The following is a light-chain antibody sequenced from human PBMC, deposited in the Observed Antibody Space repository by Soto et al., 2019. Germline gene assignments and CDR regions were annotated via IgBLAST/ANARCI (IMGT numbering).Light chain of an antibody. V-gene: IGLV2-23*01. Sequence: QSALTQPASVSGSPGQSITISCTGSSSDVGSYNLVSWYQQHPGKAPKLMIYEGSKRPSGVSNRFSGSKSGNTASLTISGIQAEDEDDYYCCSYAGSSRVFGGGTKVTVL. CDR2: EGS. J-gene: IGLJ2*01. CDR1: SSDVGSYNL. CDR3: CSYAGSSRV.